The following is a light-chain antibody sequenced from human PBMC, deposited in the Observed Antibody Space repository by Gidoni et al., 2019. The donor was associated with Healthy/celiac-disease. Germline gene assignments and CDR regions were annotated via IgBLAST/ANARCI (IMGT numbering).Light chain of an antibody. Sequence: DIQMTQSPYTLSASVGDRVTITCRTSQSISSWLAWYQQKPGKAPKLLIYKSSSLESGVPSRFSGSGSGTEFTLTISSLQPDYFATYYCQQYNSYSTWTFGQGTKVEIK. CDR2: KSS. CDR1: QSISSW. V-gene: IGKV1-5*03. J-gene: IGKJ1*01. CDR3: QQYNSYSTWT.